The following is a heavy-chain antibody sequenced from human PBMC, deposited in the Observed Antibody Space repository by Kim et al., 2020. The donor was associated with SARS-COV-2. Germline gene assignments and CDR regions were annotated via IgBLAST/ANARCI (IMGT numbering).Heavy chain of an antibody. CDR1: GYTFTSYA. V-gene: IGHV1-3*01. CDR3: ARESEFTVYFDWLLEVPAAEYFQH. J-gene: IGHJ1*01. Sequence: ASVKVSCKASGYTFTSYAMHWVRQAPGQRLEWMGWINAGNGNTKYSQKFQGRVTITRDTSASTAYMELSSLRSEDTAVYYCARESEFTVYFDWLLEVPAAEYFQHWGQGTLVTVSS. CDR2: INAGNGNT. D-gene: IGHD3-9*01.